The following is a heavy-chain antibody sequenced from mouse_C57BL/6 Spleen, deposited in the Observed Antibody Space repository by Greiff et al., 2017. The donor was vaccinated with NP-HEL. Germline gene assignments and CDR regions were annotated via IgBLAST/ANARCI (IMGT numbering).Heavy chain of an antibody. Sequence: VQLQQSGPELVKPGASVKISCKASGYAFSSSWMNWVKQRPGKGLEWIGRIYPGDGDTNYNGKFKGKATLTADKSSSTAYMQLSSLTSEDSAVYFCARRRGVPGDYFDYWGQGTTLTVSS. V-gene: IGHV1-82*01. CDR3: ARRRGVPGDYFDY. J-gene: IGHJ2*01. CDR1: GYAFSSSW. CDR2: IYPGDGDT.